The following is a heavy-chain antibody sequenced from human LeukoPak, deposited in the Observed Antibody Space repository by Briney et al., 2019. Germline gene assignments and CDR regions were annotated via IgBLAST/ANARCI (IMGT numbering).Heavy chain of an antibody. CDR3: ATPISGSPGCYGMDV. CDR1: GGSISSSSYY. D-gene: IGHD3-10*01. V-gene: IGHV4-39*01. Sequence: PSETLSLTCTVSGGSISSSSYYWGWIRQPPGKGLEWIGSFYYTGSTFYNPSLKSRVTISVDTSKNQFSLKLSSVTAADTAAYYCATPISGSPGCYGMDVWGQGTTVTVSS. CDR2: FYYTGST. J-gene: IGHJ6*02.